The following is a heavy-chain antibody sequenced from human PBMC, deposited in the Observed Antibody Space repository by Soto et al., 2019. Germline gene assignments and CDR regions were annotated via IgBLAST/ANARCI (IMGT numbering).Heavy chain of an antibody. V-gene: IGHV4-38-2*01. D-gene: IGHD3-10*01. J-gene: IGHJ6*02. CDR2: IYHSGST. CDR3: ARARPEFAGYYYGMDV. CDR1: GYSITNGYY. Sequence: PSETLSLTCAVSGYSITNGYYWGWIRQPPGRGLEWIGTIYHSGSTYYNPSLKTRVTISVDTSKNQFSLKLSPVTAADTAVYYCARARPEFAGYYYGMDVWGQGTTVTVSS.